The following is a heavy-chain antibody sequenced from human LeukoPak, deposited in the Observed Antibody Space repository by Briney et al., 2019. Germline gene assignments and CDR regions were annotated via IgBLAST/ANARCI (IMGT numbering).Heavy chain of an antibody. D-gene: IGHD3-22*01. Sequence: GGSLRLSCAASGFTFDDYAMHWVRQAPGKGLEWVSLISWDGGSTYYADSVKGRFTISRDNSKNSLYLQMNSLRAEDTALYYCAKDNYYDSSGPTQVFDYWGQGTLVTVSS. CDR3: AKDNYYDSSGPTQVFDY. CDR2: ISWDGGST. CDR1: GFTFDDYA. J-gene: IGHJ4*02. V-gene: IGHV3-43D*03.